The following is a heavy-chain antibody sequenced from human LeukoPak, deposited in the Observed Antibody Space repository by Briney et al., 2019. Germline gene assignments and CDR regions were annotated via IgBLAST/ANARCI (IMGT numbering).Heavy chain of an antibody. J-gene: IGHJ3*02. Sequence: GGSLRLSCAASGFTFSSYAMSWVRQAPGKGLEWVSTLSGSGGNTYYADSVKGRFTISRDNSKSTLFLQMNSLRAGDTAVYYCAKVRAYDFWSGERAFDIWGQGTMVTVSS. CDR2: LSGSGGNT. D-gene: IGHD3-3*01. V-gene: IGHV3-23*01. CDR3: AKVRAYDFWSGERAFDI. CDR1: GFTFSSYA.